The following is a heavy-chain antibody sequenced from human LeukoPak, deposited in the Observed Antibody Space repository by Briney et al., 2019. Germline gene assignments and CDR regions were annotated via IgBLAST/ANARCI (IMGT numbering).Heavy chain of an antibody. J-gene: IGHJ4*02. CDR1: GFTFSSYA. CDR3: AKRSGVYSDNSGVFDY. Sequence: PGGSLGLSCAASGFTFSSYAMSWVRQAPGKGLEWVSGISGSGISRGYADSVKGRFTISRDNSKNTVLLQMDSLRAEDTAIYYCAKRSGVYSDNSGVFDYWGQGSPVTVSS. CDR2: ISGSGISR. V-gene: IGHV3-23*01. D-gene: IGHD4-11*01.